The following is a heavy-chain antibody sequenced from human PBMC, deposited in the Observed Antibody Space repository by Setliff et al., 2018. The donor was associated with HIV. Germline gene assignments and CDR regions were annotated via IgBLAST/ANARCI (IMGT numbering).Heavy chain of an antibody. Sequence: SETLSLTCTVSGGSVSGYYWTWIRQPAGKGLEWIGRIYFPITSTNYNPSLKSRVTISVDTSKNQFSLKLRSVTAADTAVYYCVRERRWLQEYYYYMDVWGNGTTVTVSS. J-gene: IGHJ6*04. CDR3: VRERRWLQEYYYYMDV. CDR2: IYFPITST. V-gene: IGHV4-4*07. D-gene: IGHD3-16*01. CDR1: GGSVSGYY.